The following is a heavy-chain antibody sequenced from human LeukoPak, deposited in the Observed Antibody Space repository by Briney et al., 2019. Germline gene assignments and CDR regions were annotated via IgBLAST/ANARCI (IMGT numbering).Heavy chain of an antibody. CDR3: AIDRPAGSGSYYPAFDY. Sequence: GASVMVSCKASGGTFSSYAISWVRQAPGQGLEWMGGIIPIFGTANYAQKFQGRVTITADESTSTAYMELSSLRSEDTAVYYCAIDRPAGSGSYYPAFDYWGQGTLVTVSS. J-gene: IGHJ4*02. CDR1: GGTFSSYA. D-gene: IGHD1-26*01. CDR2: IIPIFGTA. V-gene: IGHV1-69*13.